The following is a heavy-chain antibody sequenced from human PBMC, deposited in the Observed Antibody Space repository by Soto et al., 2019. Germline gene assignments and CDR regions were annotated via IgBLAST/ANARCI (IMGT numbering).Heavy chain of an antibody. V-gene: IGHV4-59*01. Sequence: SETLSLTCTVSGGSISSYYWSWIRQPPGKGLEWIGYIYYSGSTNYNPSLKSRVTISVDTSKNQFSLKLSSVTAADTAVYYCATIAAAGQFDPWGQGTLVTVSS. J-gene: IGHJ5*02. D-gene: IGHD6-13*01. CDR3: ATIAAAGQFDP. CDR1: GGSISSYY. CDR2: IYYSGST.